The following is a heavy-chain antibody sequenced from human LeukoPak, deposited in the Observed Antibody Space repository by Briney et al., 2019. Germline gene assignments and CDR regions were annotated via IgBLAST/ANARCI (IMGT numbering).Heavy chain of an antibody. CDR3: AREGSDSSGYYQAYDY. V-gene: IGHV1-46*01. CDR1: GYTFTNYF. Sequence: ASVKVSCRASGYTFTNYFIHWVRQAPGQGLEWMGTINPSGRSTSYAQKFQGRVTVTRDTSTSTAYMELSSLRSEDTAVYYCAREGSDSSGYYQAYDYWGQGTLVTVSS. D-gene: IGHD3-22*01. J-gene: IGHJ4*02. CDR2: INPSGRST.